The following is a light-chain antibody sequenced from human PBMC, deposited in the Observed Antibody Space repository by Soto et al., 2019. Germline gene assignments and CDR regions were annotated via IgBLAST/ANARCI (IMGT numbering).Light chain of an antibody. V-gene: IGKV1-5*03. CDR1: QSIDNW. CDR2: KAS. Sequence: DIQMTQSPSTLSASVGDRVTITCRASQSIDNWLAWYQHKPGKGPILLIYKASTLESGVPSRFSGSGSGTEYTLTISSLQPDDFATYYCQQYKDYALTFGGGTKVEI. CDR3: QQYKDYALT. J-gene: IGKJ4*01.